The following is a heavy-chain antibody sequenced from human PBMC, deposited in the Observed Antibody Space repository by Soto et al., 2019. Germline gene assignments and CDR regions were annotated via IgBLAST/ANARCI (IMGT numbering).Heavy chain of an antibody. J-gene: IGHJ3*02. Sequence: GGSLRLSCAASGFTFSNYDMSWVRQAPGKGLEWVSGVSSSGSSTYYADSVKGRFTISRDNPKNTLYLQMSSLSAADTAVYYCVRRAQYFDGTGFHAFDIWGQGTRVTVSS. D-gene: IGHD3-22*01. CDR3: VRRAQYFDGTGFHAFDI. CDR2: VSSSGSST. CDR1: GFTFSNYD. V-gene: IGHV3-23*01.